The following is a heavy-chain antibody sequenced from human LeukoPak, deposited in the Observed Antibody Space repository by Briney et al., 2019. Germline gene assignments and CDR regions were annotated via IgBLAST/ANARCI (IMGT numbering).Heavy chain of an antibody. J-gene: IGHJ4*02. CDR3: ARDRGYSYGWYFDY. Sequence: GGSLRLSCAASGFTFSSYGMHWVRQAPGKGLEWVAVISYDGSNKYYADSVKGRFTISRDNSKNTLYLQMNSLRAEDTAVYYCARDRGYSYGWYFDYWGQGTLVTVSS. D-gene: IGHD5-18*01. CDR1: GFTFSSYG. CDR2: ISYDGSNK. V-gene: IGHV3-30*03.